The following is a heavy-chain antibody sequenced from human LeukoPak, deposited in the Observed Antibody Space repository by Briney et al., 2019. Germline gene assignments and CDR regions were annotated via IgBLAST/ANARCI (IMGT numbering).Heavy chain of an antibody. CDR2: MYYSGST. J-gene: IGHJ5*02. Sequence: SQTLSLTCTVSGGSISSGDYYWSWIRQPPGKGLEWIAYMYYSGSTYYNPSLKIRVTMSADTSKNQLSLKLSSVTAADTAVYYCARPYYYDSRIDPWGQGILVTVSS. V-gene: IGHV4-30-4*01. CDR1: GGSISSGDYY. D-gene: IGHD3-22*01. CDR3: ARPYYYDSRIDP.